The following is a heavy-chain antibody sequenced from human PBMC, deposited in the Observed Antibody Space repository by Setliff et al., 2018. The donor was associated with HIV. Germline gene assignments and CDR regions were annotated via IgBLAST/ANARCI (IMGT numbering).Heavy chain of an antibody. J-gene: IGHJ4*02. V-gene: IGHV1-69*05. CDR3: ARDLSVEGSGSYFDY. CDR2: IIPIFGTA. CDR1: GGTFSSYA. Sequence: ASVKVSCKASGGTFSSYAISWVRQAPGQGLEWMGGIIPIFGTANYAQKFQGRVTITTDESTSTAYMELSSLRSEDTAVYYCARDLSVEGSGSYFDYWGQGTLVTVSS. D-gene: IGHD3-10*01.